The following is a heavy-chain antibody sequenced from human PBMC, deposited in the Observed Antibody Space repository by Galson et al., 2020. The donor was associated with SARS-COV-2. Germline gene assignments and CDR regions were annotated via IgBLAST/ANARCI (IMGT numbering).Heavy chain of an antibody. CDR2: ISSSSSYI. Sequence: GGSLRLSCSASGFTFSSYSMNWVRQAPGKGLEWVSSISSSSSYIYYADSVKGRFTISRDNAKNSLYLQMNSLRAEDTAVYYCASFSGITGTTHYYYYMDVWGKGTTVTVAS. D-gene: IGHD1-7*01. J-gene: IGHJ6*03. CDR3: ASFSGITGTTHYYYYMDV. CDR1: GFTFSSYS. V-gene: IGHV3-21*01.